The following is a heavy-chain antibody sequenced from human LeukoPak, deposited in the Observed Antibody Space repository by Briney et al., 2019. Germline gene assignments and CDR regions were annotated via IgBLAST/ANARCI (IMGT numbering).Heavy chain of an antibody. CDR1: GFTFRSYG. J-gene: IGHJ4*02. CDR3: ASELVTVTDSELPIFDY. Sequence: GGSLRLSCAASGFTFRSYGMHWVRQAPGKGLEWVAVIWYDGSNKYYADSVKGRFTISRDNSKNTLYLQMNSLRAEDTAVYYCASELVTVTDSELPIFDYWGQGTLVTVSS. D-gene: IGHD4-17*01. CDR2: IWYDGSNK. V-gene: IGHV3-33*01.